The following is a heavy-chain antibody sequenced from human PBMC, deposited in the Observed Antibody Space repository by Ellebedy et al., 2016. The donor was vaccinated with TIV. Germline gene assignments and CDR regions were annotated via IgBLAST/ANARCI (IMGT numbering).Heavy chain of an antibody. J-gene: IGHJ6*02. CDR3: ARVRYGHGMDV. CDR1: GGSFSSYA. Sequence: SVKVSCKASGGSFSSYAISWVRQAPGKGLEWMGGIIPIFGTTNHAQSFQGRLTITAAASTGTAYMELSSLRSEDTALYYCARVRYGHGMDVWGQGTTVIVSS. V-gene: IGHV1-69*13. CDR2: IIPIFGTT. D-gene: IGHD3-9*01.